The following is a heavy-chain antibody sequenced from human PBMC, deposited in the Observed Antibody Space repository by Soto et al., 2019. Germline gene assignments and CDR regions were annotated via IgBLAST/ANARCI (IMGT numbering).Heavy chain of an antibody. Sequence: GGSLRLSCAASGFTFSSYAMSWVRQAPGKGLEWVSAISGSGGSTYYADSVKGRFTISRDNTKNTLYLQMNSLRAEDTAVYYCAKESITIFGVVISYGMDVWGQGTTVTVSS. CDR3: AKESITIFGVVISYGMDV. V-gene: IGHV3-23*01. CDR1: GFTFSSYA. D-gene: IGHD3-3*01. J-gene: IGHJ6*02. CDR2: ISGSGGST.